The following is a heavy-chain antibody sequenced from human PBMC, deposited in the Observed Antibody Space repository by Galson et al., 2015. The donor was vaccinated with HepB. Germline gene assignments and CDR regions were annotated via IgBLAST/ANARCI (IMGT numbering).Heavy chain of an antibody. CDR2: ISYDGSNK. CDR3: ATIFGVPVY. D-gene: IGHD3-3*01. J-gene: IGHJ4*02. Sequence: SLRLSCAASGFTFSSYAMHWVRQAPGKGLEWVAVISYDGSNKYYADSVKGRFTISRDNSKNTLYLQMNSLRAEDTAVYYCATIFGVPVYWGQGTLVTVSS. V-gene: IGHV3-30-3*01. CDR1: GFTFSSYA.